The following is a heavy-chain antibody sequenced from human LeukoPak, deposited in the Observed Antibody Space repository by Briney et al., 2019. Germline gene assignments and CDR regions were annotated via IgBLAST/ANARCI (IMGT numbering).Heavy chain of an antibody. Sequence: QTLSLTCTFSGFSLSTSGMCVSWIRQPPGKALEWLPRIDWDDDKYYSTSLKTRLTISKDTSKNQVVLTITNMDPVDTATYYCARIGDYDILTGYYNFDYWGQGTLVTVSS. J-gene: IGHJ4*02. CDR3: ARIGDYDILTGYYNFDY. CDR2: IDWDDDK. CDR1: GFSLSTSGMC. D-gene: IGHD3-9*01. V-gene: IGHV2-70*11.